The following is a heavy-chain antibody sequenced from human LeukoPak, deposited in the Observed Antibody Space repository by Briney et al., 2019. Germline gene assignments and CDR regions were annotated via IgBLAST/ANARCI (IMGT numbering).Heavy chain of an antibody. CDR3: AKTDLAAVVVVPAAWDY. CDR2: ISYDGGNK. J-gene: IGHJ4*02. D-gene: IGHD2-2*01. Sequence: GGSLRLSCAASGFTFSTHGMQWVRQAPGKGLEWVAVISYDGGNKHYADSVKGRFTISRDNSKNTLYLQMNSLRAEDTAVYYCAKTDLAAVVVVPAAWDYWGQGTLVTVSS. V-gene: IGHV3-30*18. CDR1: GFTFSTHG.